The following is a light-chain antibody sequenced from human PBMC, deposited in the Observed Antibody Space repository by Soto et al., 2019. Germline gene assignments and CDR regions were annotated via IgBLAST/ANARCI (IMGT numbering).Light chain of an antibody. Sequence: QPVLTQSPSASASLGASVKLTCTLSSGYSTYGIAWHQQQPEKGPRFLMKLNSDGSHNKGDGIPDRFSGSSSGAECYLTISSLQLEDEADYYCQTWGTGIWVFGGGTKLTVL. CDR3: QTWGTGIWV. CDR2: LNSDGSH. J-gene: IGLJ3*02. V-gene: IGLV4-69*01. CDR1: SGYSTYG.